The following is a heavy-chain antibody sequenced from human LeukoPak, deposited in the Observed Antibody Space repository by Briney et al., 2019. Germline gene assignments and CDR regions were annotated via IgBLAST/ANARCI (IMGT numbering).Heavy chain of an antibody. V-gene: IGHV1-8*02. CDR1: GYTFTGYY. CDR2: MNPNSGNT. D-gene: IGHD6-13*01. J-gene: IGHJ6*02. CDR3: ARTGAYSSSWYQGHGMDV. Sequence: ASVKVSCKASGYTFTGYYLHWVRQATGQGLEWMGWMNPNSGNTGYAQKFQGRVTMTRNTSISTAYMELSSLRSEDTAVYYCARTGAYSSSWYQGHGMDVWGQGTTVTVSS.